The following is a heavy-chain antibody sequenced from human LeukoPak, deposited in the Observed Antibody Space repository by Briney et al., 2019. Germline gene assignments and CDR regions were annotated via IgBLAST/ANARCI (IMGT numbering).Heavy chain of an antibody. J-gene: IGHJ4*02. D-gene: IGHD4-11*01. CDR1: GGSIRSYY. CDR3: ARHVSNSHAWANLGRFFFDY. CDR2: IYYSGST. Sequence: SETLSLTCTVSGGSIRSYYWSWIRQPPGKGLEWIGSIYYSGSTSYNPSLQSRLTISVDTSRNQFSLKLSSVTAADTAVYYCARHVSNSHAWANLGRFFFDYWGQGTLVTVSS. V-gene: IGHV4-59*05.